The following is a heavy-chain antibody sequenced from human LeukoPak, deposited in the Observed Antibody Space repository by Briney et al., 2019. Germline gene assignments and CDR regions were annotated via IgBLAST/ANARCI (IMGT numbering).Heavy chain of an antibody. CDR1: GGSISSYY. Sequence: SETLSLTCTVSGGSISSYYWSWIRQPPGKGLEWIGEINHSGSTNYNPSLKSRVTISVDTSKNQFSLKLSSVTAADTAVYYCARGRIRRAYYYDSSGYSGPFDYWGQGTLATVSS. V-gene: IGHV4-34*01. CDR2: INHSGST. J-gene: IGHJ4*02. D-gene: IGHD3-22*01. CDR3: ARGRIRRAYYYDSSGYSGPFDY.